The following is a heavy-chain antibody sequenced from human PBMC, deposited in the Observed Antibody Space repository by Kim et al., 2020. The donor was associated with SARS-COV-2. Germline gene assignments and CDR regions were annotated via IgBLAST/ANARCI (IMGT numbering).Heavy chain of an antibody. V-gene: IGHV1-69*13. D-gene: IGHD1-26*01. Sequence: SVKVSCKASGGTFSSYAISWVRQAPGQGLEWMGGIIPIFGTANYAQKFQGRVTITADESTSTAYMELSSLRSEDTAVYYCARDEYSGSYYSDYWGQGTLVTVSS. CDR1: GGTFSSYA. CDR3: ARDEYSGSYYSDY. J-gene: IGHJ4*02. CDR2: IIPIFGTA.